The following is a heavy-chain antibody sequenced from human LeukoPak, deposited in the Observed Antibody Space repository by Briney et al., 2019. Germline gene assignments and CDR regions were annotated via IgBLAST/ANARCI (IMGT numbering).Heavy chain of an antibody. V-gene: IGHV1-2*02. CDR3: ARARGSGNGYYGMDV. CDR1: GYTFTGYY. CDR2: INPNSGGT. D-gene: IGHD3-10*01. J-gene: IGHJ6*02. Sequence: ASVKVSCRASGYTFTGYYMHWVRQAPGQGLEWMGWINPNSGGTNYAQKSQGRVTMTRDTSISTAYMELSRLRSDDTAVYYCARARGSGNGYYGMDVWGQGTTVTVSS.